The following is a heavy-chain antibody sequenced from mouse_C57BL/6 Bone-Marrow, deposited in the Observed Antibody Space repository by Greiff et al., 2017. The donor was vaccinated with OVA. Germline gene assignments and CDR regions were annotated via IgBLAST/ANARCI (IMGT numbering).Heavy chain of an antibody. CDR2: INPGSGGT. CDR3: ARDWYFDV. Sequence: VKLMESGAELVRPGTSVKVSCKASGYAFTNYLIEWVKQRPGQGLEWIGVINPGSGGTNYNEKFKGKATLTADKSSSTAYMQLSSLTSEDSAVYFCARDWYFDVWGTGTTVTVSS. V-gene: IGHV1-54*01. CDR1: GYAFTNYL. J-gene: IGHJ1*03.